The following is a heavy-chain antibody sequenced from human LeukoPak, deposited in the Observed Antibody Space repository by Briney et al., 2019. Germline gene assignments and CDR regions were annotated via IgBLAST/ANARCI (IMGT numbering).Heavy chain of an antibody. CDR2: ISGSGGST. V-gene: IGHV3-23*01. CDR3: ARGNYNDYGEPGALGYYYGMDV. J-gene: IGHJ6*02. Sequence: PGGSLRLSCAASGFTFSSYAMSWVRQAPGKGLEWVSAISGSGGSTYYADSVKGRFTISRDNSKNTLYLQMNSLRAEDTAVYYCARGNYNDYGEPGALGYYYGMDVWGQGTTVTVSS. CDR1: GFTFSSYA. D-gene: IGHD4-17*01.